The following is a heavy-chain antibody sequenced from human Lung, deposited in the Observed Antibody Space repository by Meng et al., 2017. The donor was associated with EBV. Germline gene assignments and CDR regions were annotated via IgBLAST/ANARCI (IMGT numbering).Heavy chain of an antibody. CDR2: VVNNVNT. J-gene: IGHJ4*02. Sequence: TFAGYVISWLPQAPDPGLWRMGCVVNNVNTNYAQKFQGRVTMTTDTPTSTAFMELRSLRSDDTAVYYCARGTPGRSYSDYWGQGTLVTVSS. CDR1: TFAGYV. D-gene: IGHD3-10*01. CDR3: ARGTPGRSYSDY. V-gene: IGHV1-18*01.